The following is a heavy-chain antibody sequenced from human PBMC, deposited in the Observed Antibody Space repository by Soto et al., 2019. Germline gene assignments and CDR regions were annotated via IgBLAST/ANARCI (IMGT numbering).Heavy chain of an antibody. CDR2: IYDSGST. V-gene: IGHV4-31*03. CDR1: GGPITNY. J-gene: IGHJ6*02. CDR3: ARVNLDYVTGMDV. D-gene: IGHD4-17*01. Sequence: QVQLQESGPGLVKPSQTLSLTCTVSGGPITNYWSWIRQHPGKGLEWIGYIYDSGSTYYNPSLKSRLTMSLDTSTTQLSLKPTSVTAADTAVYYCARVNLDYVTGMDVWGQGTTVTVSS.